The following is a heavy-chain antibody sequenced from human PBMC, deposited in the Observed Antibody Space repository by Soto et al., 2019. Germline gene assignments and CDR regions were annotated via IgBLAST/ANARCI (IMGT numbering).Heavy chain of an antibody. CDR2: IWYDGSNK. V-gene: IGHV3-33*01. CDR1: GFTFSSYG. J-gene: IGHJ6*02. D-gene: IGHD2-8*01. CDR3: ARDLENCTNGVCYRWDYYYYGMDV. Sequence: GGSLRLSCAASGFTFSSYGMHWVRQAPGKGLEWVAVIWYDGSNKYYADSVKGRFTISRDNSKNTLYLQMNSLRAEDTAVYYCARDLENCTNGVCYRWDYYYYGMDVWGQGTTVTVSS.